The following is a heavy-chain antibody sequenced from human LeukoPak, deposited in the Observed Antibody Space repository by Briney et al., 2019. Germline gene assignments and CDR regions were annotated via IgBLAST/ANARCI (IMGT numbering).Heavy chain of an antibody. CDR2: INPNSGGT. V-gene: IGHV1-2*02. D-gene: IGHD1-26*01. CDR3: ARDAWLVGATNLYYFDH. Sequence: ASVKVSFKASEYTFIDYYMHWVRQAPGQGLEWMGWINPNSGGTKYAQKFQGRVTMTRDPSISTAYMELSRLRFDDTAVYYCARDAWLVGATNLYYFDHWGQGTPVTVSS. J-gene: IGHJ4*02. CDR1: EYTFIDYY.